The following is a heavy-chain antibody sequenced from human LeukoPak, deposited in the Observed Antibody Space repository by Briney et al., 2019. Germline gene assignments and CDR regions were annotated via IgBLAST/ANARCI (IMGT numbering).Heavy chain of an antibody. CDR3: ARGRRIPHFSYYYHGMDV. CDR2: INHSGST. V-gene: IGHV4-34*01. CDR1: GGSFSGYY. D-gene: IGHD2-15*01. Sequence: SETLSLTCAVYGGSFSGYYWSWIRQPPGKGLEWIGEINHSGSTNYNPSLKSRVTISVDTSKNQFSLKLSSVTAADTAVYYCARGRRIPHFSYYYHGMDVWGQGTTVTVSS. J-gene: IGHJ6*02.